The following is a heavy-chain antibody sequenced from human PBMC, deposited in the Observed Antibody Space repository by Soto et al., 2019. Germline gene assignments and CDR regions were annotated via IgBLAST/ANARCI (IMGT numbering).Heavy chain of an antibody. CDR2: VYASGGGT. CDR3: AKGGSNWSFDY. J-gene: IGHJ4*02. V-gene: IGHV3-23*05. CDR1: GFTFTTYA. D-gene: IGHD4-4*01. Sequence: VQLLESGGGLGQPGGSLRLSCAASGFTFTTYAMSWIRQTPGKGLECVSVVYASGGGTYAYSVKGRFTISRDNSKNMVYLQMNSLRAEDTATYYCAKGGSNWSFDYRGQGILVTVSS.